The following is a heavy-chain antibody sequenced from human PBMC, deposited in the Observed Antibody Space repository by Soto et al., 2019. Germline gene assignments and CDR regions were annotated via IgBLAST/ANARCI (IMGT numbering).Heavy chain of an antibody. V-gene: IGHV4-61*01. CDR1: GGNGSSRSYC. J-gene: IGHJ4*02. Sequence: SETLRLTYTVSGGNGSSRSYCWSCIRQPPGKGLEWIGYIYYSGSTNYNPSLKSRVTISVDTSKNQFSLKLSSVTAADTAVYYCAREFPYYESSDSYFDYWGQGALVTGSS. CDR3: AREFPYYESSDSYFDY. D-gene: IGHD3-16*01. CDR2: IYYSGST.